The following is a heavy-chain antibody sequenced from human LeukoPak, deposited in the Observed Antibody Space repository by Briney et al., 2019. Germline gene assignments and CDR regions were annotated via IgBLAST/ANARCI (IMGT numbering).Heavy chain of an antibody. CDR1: GGSISSGGYY. D-gene: IGHD2-8*02. J-gene: IGHJ5*02. V-gene: IGHV4-31*03. Sequence: KTSETLSLTCTVSGGSISSGGYYWSWIRQHPGKGLEWIGYIYYSGSTYYNPSLKSRVTVSVDTSKNQFSLKLSSVTAADTAVYYCARAGSELGATWGQGTLVTVSS. CDR2: IYYSGST. CDR3: ARAGSELGAT.